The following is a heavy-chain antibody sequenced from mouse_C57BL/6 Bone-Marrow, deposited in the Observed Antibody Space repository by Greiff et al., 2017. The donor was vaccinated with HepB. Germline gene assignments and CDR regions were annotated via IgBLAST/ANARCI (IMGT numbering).Heavy chain of an antibody. J-gene: IGHJ2*01. CDR2: INPSTGGT. D-gene: IGHD2-12*01. V-gene: IGHV1-42*01. CDR3: ARRGYSSFDY. Sequence: EVKLMESGPELVKPGASVKISCKASGYSFTGYYMNWVKQSPEKSLEWIGEINPSTGGTTYNQKFKAKATLTVDKSSSTAYMQLKSLTSEDSAVYYCARRGYSSFDYWGQGTTLTVSS. CDR1: GYSFTGYY.